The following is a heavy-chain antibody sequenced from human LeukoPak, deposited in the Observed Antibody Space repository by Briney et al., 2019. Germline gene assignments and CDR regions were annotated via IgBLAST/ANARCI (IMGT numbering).Heavy chain of an antibody. Sequence: PGGSLRLSCAASGFTFSSYAMSWVRQAPGKGLEWVSAISGSGGSTYYADSVKGRFTISRDNSKNTLYLQMNSLRAEDTAVYYCAKDLRYGEDIVVVPAASSFDYWGQGTLVTVSS. CDR2: ISGSGGST. CDR3: AKDLRYGEDIVVVPAASSFDY. J-gene: IGHJ4*02. V-gene: IGHV3-23*01. D-gene: IGHD2-2*01. CDR1: GFTFSSYA.